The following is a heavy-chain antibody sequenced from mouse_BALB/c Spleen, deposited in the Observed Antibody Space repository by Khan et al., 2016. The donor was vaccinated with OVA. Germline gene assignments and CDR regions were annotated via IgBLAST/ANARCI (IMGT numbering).Heavy chain of an antibody. J-gene: IGHJ2*01. V-gene: IGHV1S81*02. D-gene: IGHD1-1*01. CDR3: ARIKMIVATYFDY. CDR1: GYTFTSYW. Sequence: QVQLQQSGAELVKAGASVKMSCKASGYTFTSYWMHWVKQRLGQGLEWFAETNPTNGRTYYNEKFKRKATLNVDKSSSTAYMLLSGPTFEDSAVYYCARIKMIVATYFDYWGQGPPLTVSS. CDR2: TNPTNGRT.